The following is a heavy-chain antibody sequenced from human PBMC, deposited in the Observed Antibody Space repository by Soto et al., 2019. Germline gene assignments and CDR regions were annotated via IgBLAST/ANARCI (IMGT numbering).Heavy chain of an antibody. J-gene: IGHJ4*02. CDR2: ISYDGSNK. CDR1: GFTFSSYG. D-gene: IGHD3-10*01. V-gene: IGHV3-30*18. CDR3: AKAYGSGSYYKENYFDY. Sequence: GGSLRLSCAASGFTFSSYGMHWVRQAPGKGLEWVAVISYDGSNKYYADSVKGRFTISRDNSKNTLYLQMNSPRAEDTAVYYCAKAYGSGSYYKENYFDYWGQGTLVTVSS.